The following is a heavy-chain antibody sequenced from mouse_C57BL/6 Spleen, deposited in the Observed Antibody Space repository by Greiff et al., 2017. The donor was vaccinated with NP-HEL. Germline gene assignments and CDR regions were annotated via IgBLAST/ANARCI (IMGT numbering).Heavy chain of an antibody. Sequence: QVQLQQSGAELMKPGASVKLSCKATGYTFTGYWIEWVKQRPGHGLEWIGEILPGSGSTSYNEKFKGKATFTADTSSNTAYMQLSSLTTEDSAIYYCARGHGSSSFDYWGQGTTLTVSS. D-gene: IGHD1-1*01. V-gene: IGHV1-9*01. CDR1: GYTFTGYW. J-gene: IGHJ2*01. CDR2: ILPGSGST. CDR3: ARGHGSSSFDY.